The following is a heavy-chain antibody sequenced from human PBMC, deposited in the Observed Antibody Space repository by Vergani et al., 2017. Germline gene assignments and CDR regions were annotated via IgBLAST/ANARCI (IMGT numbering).Heavy chain of an antibody. Sequence: EVQLEESGGGLVLPGRSLRLSCVASGFTSAGYAMHLVRQAPGQGLEWVSGISWNSNSIGYADSVKGRLTISRDNAKNSLYLQMNSLRAEDTALYYCAKDLGTSSGGGWFDPWGQGTLVTVSS. J-gene: IGHJ5*02. CDR2: ISWNSNSI. CDR3: AKDLGTSSGGGWFDP. D-gene: IGHD6-6*01. V-gene: IGHV3-9*02. CDR1: GFTSAGYA.